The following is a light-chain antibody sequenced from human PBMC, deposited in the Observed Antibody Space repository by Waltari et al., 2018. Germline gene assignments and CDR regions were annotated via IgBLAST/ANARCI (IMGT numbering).Light chain of an antibody. CDR2: GAS. CDR1: TSNIGAEYH. CDR3: QSYDGSLSGWV. J-gene: IGLJ1*01. V-gene: IGLV1-40*01. Sequence: QPVLTQPPSVSGAPGQRVTIPCPGSTSNIGAEYHILWYQQLPGTAPKLLLTGASHRPSGVPDRFSGSKSGTSASLAITGLQAEDEGDFYCQSYDGSLSGWVFGTGTTVTVL.